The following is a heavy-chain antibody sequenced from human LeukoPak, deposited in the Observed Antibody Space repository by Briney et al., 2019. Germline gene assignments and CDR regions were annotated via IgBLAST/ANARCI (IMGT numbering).Heavy chain of an antibody. CDR1: GFTFSDYY. CDR2: ISSSGSTI. V-gene: IGHV3-11*01. CDR3: ARDERGSSSWYYYFDY. J-gene: IGHJ4*02. D-gene: IGHD6-13*01. Sequence: GGSLRLSCAASGFTFSDYYMSWIRQAPGKGLEWVPYISSSGSTIYYADSVKGRFTISRDNAKNSLYLQMNSLRAEDTAVYYCARDERGSSSWYYYFDYWGQGTLVTVSS.